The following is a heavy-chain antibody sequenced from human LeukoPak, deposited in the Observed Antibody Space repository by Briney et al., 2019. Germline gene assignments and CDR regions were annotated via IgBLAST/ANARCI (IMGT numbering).Heavy chain of an antibody. CDR2: ISGSGGST. J-gene: IGHJ4*02. Sequence: PGGSLRLSCAASGFTFSSYAMSWVRQAPGKGLEWVSAISGSGGSTYYADSVKGRFTISRDNSKNTLYLQMNSLRAEDTAVYYCAKGRATTTVTSAYFDYWGQGTLVTVSS. CDR3: AKGRATTTVTSAYFDY. D-gene: IGHD4-17*01. V-gene: IGHV3-23*01. CDR1: GFTFSSYA.